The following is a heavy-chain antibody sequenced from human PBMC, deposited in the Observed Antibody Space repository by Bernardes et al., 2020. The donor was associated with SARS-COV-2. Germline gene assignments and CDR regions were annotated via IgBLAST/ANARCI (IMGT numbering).Heavy chain of an antibody. V-gene: IGHV3-11*01. D-gene: IGHD6-19*01. CDR1: GFTFSDYY. Sequence: GGSLRLSCAASGFTFSDYYMSWIRQAPGKGLEWVSYISSSGSTIYYADSVKGRFTISRDNAKNSLYMQMNSLRAEDTAVYYCARDRTGDSSGQDYYYYYGMDVWGQGTTVTVSS. J-gene: IGHJ6*02. CDR3: ARDRTGDSSGQDYYYYYGMDV. CDR2: ISSSGSTI.